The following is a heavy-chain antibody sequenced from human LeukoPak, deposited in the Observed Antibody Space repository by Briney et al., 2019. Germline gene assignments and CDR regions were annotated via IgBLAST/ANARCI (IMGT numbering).Heavy chain of an antibody. CDR1: GFDVTSNN. Sequence: SGGSLRLSCAASGFDVTSNNMSWVRQAPGKGLEWVSVIYSGGSTYYADSVKGRFTISRDNSKNTLYLQMNSLRAEDTAVYYCASLTFYLDYWGQGTLVTVSS. CDR3: ASLTFYLDY. V-gene: IGHV3-66*01. J-gene: IGHJ4*02. CDR2: IYSGGST.